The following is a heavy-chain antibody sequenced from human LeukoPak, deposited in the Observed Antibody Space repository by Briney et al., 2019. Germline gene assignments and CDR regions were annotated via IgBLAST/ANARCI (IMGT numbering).Heavy chain of an antibody. J-gene: IGHJ4*02. CDR1: GGTFSSYA. CDR2: IIPILGIA. V-gene: IGHV1-69*04. D-gene: IGHD4-11*01. Sequence: SVKVSCKASGGTFSSYAISWVRQAPGQGLEWMGRIIPILGIANYAQKFQGRVTITADKSTSTAYMELSSLRSEDTAVYYCARDGTVTTALGYWGQGTLVTVSS. CDR3: ARDGTVTTALGY.